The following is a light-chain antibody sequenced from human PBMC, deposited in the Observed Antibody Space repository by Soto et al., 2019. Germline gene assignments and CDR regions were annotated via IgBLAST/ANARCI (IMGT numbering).Light chain of an antibody. CDR1: QSVLYSSNNKNY. J-gene: IGKJ1*01. CDR3: QQYYSTPWT. V-gene: IGKV4-1*01. CDR2: WAS. Sequence: DIVMTQSPDSLAVSLGERATINCKSSQSVLYSSNNKNYLAWYQQKPGQPPKLLIYWASTRESGVPDRLSGSGSGTDFTLTISSLQAEDVAVYYCQQYYSTPWTFGQGSKVAIK.